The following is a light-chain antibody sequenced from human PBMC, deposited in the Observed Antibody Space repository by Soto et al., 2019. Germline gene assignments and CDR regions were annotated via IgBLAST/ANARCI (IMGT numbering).Light chain of an antibody. CDR1: TSNIGSNP. CDR3: AAWDDNLDAAV. J-gene: IGLJ7*01. CDR2: GNN. V-gene: IGLV1-44*01. Sequence: QSVLAQPPSASGTPGQRVIFSCSGSTSNIGSNPVTWYQQLPVTAPKLVIYGNNQRPSGVPDRFSGSKSGTSASLAISGLQSEDEADYYCAAWDDNLDAAVFGGGTQLTVL.